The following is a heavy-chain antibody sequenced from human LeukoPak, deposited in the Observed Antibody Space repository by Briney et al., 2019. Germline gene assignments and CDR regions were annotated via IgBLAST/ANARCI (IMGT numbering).Heavy chain of an antibody. CDR3: AKSGYSDGSGYYAAYYFDY. CDR1: GFTFSNYG. D-gene: IGHD3-22*01. V-gene: IGHV3-23*01. Sequence: GGSLRLPCAASGFTFSNYGMSWVRQAPGKGLEWVSGISVSGGVTSYVDSVKGRFTISRDNSKNTLYLQMNSLRAEDTGVYYCAKSGYSDGSGYYAAYYFDYWGQGTLVTVSS. J-gene: IGHJ4*02. CDR2: ISVSGGVT.